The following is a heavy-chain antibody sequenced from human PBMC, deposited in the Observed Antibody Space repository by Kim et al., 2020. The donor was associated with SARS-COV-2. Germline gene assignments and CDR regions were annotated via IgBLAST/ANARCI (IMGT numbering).Heavy chain of an antibody. V-gene: IGHV1-69*04. J-gene: IGHJ4*02. D-gene: IGHD3-10*01. CDR1: GGTFSSYA. CDR3: AREVVRGVIALGY. Sequence: SVKVSCKASGGTFSSYAISWVRQAPGQGLEWMGRIIPILGIANYAQKFQGRVTITADKSTSTAYMELSSLRSEDTAVYYCAREVVRGVIALGYWGQGTLVTASS. CDR2: IIPILGIA.